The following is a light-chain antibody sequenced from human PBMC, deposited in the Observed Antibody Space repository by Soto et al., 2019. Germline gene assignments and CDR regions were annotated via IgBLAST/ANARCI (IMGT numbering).Light chain of an antibody. CDR1: QSVSSSY. Sequence: EIVLTPSSGTLSLSPEERETLSCRASQSVSSSYLAWYQQKPGQAPRLLIYGASSRATGIPDRFSGSGSGTDFTLTISRLEPEDFAVYYCQQYGSSPTFGQGTRWISN. J-gene: IGKJ1*01. CDR2: GAS. CDR3: QQYGSSPT. V-gene: IGKV3-20*01.